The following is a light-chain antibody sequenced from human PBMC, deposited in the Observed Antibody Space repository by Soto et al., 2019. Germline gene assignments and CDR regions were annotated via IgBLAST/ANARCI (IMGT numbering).Light chain of an antibody. V-gene: IGLV2-14*01. CDR2: EVS. J-gene: IGLJ1*01. CDR1: SSDVGGYNY. Sequence: QSVLTQPASVSGSPGQSITISCTGTSSDVGGYNYVSWYQQHPGKAPKLMIYEVSNRPSGVSNRFYGSKSGNTASLTISGLQAEDEADYYCSSYTSSSTLYVCGTGTKVTVL. CDR3: SSYTSSSTLYV.